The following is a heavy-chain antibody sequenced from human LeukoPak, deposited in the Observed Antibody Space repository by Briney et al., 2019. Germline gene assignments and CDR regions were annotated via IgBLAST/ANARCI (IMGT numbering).Heavy chain of an antibody. CDR1: GFTFGTFW. V-gene: IGHV3-7*01. CDR2: INQGARET. CDR3: AKDYYYDILTGFDY. J-gene: IGHJ4*02. D-gene: IGHD3-9*01. Sequence: GGSLRLSCEASGFTFGTFWMSWVRQAPGKGLEWVANINQGARETNYVDSVKGRFTIARDDAKNSLYLQMNSLRPEDTAMYYCAKDYYYDILTGFDYWGQGTLVTVSS.